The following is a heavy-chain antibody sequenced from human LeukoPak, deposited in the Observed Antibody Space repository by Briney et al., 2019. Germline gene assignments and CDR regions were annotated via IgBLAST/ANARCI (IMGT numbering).Heavy chain of an antibody. D-gene: IGHD3-10*01. CDR2: ISSSGSTI. V-gene: IGHV3-11*01. Sequence: GGSLRLSCAPSGSTLSDSYMSWTRQAPGKGREWVSYISSSGSTIYYADSVKGRFTISRGNAKNSLYLQMNSLRAEDTAVYYCARESFGELFTFFDYWGQGTLVTVSS. CDR3: ARESFGELFTFFDY. J-gene: IGHJ4*02. CDR1: GSTLSDSY.